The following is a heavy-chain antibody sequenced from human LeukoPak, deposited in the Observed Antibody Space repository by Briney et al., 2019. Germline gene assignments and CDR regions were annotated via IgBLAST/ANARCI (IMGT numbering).Heavy chain of an antibody. CDR3: AREVSEGFDF. CDR2: FGTRSASI. CDR1: GFTFSSYA. J-gene: IGHJ4*02. V-gene: IGHV3-21*01. Sequence: NPGGSLRLSCAASGFTFSSYAMNWIRQAPGKGLEWVSSFGTRSASINHAGSVKGRFAISRDNAKNSLYLQMNSLRAEDTALYYCAREVSEGFDFWGQGTLVTVSS. D-gene: IGHD3-22*01.